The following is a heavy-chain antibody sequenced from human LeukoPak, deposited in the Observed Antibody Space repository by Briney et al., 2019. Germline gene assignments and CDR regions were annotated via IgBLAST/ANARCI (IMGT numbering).Heavy chain of an antibody. CDR3: ARHQRFSSSLDY. Sequence: SETLSLTCTVSGGSISDYYWSWIRQPAGKGLEWIGRIYTSGSTNQNPSLKSRVTMSVDTSKKQFSLKLSSVTAADTAVYYCARHQRFSSSLDYWGQGTLVTVSS. J-gene: IGHJ4*02. D-gene: IGHD6-13*01. CDR2: IYTSGST. V-gene: IGHV4-4*07. CDR1: GGSISDYY.